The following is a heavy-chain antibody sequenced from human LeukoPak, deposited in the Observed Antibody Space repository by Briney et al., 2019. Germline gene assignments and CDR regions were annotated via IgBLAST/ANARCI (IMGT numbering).Heavy chain of an antibody. CDR3: ARDALEQLGHPNINS. J-gene: IGHJ4*01. Sequence: GGSLRLSCAASRFTFSDYSMNWVRQAPGKGLEWVSTISSSGSSIFYAASVKGRFTISRDNARNSLYLQMNSLRAEDSAVYYCARDALEQLGHPNINSWCHGTLV. D-gene: IGHD6-6*01. CDR1: RFTFSDYS. V-gene: IGHV3-21*01. CDR2: ISSSGSSI.